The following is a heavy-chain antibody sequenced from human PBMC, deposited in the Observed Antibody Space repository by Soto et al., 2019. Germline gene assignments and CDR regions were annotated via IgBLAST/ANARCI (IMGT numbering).Heavy chain of an antibody. CDR1: GYTFTSYG. Sequence: QVQLVQSGAEVKKPGASVKVSCRASGYTFTSYGISWVRQAPGQGLEWVGWISAYNGNTNYAQTLQARVTMTTDTCTSTAYRERRSLRSDDTAVYYCARVSQWLGKHIAFDIWGQGTMVTLSS. CDR2: ISAYNGNT. CDR3: ARVSQWLGKHIAFDI. J-gene: IGHJ3*02. D-gene: IGHD6-19*01. V-gene: IGHV1-18*01.